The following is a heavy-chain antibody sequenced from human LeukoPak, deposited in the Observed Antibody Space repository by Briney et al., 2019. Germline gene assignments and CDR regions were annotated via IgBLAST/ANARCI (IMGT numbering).Heavy chain of an antibody. CDR2: ISYDGSNK. CDR3: ARARRGSYCSSTSCYGDY. J-gene: IGHJ4*02. CDR1: GFTLSSYA. Sequence: GGSLRLSCAASGFTLSSYAMHGVREAPGKGLEWGAVISYDGSNKYYADSVKGRFTISRDNSKNTLYLQMNSLRAEDTAVYYCARARRGSYCSSTSCYGDYRGQGTLVTVSS. D-gene: IGHD2-2*01. V-gene: IGHV3-30*01.